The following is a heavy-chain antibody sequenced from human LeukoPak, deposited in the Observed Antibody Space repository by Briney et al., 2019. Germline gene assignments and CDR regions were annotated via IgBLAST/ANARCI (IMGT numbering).Heavy chain of an antibody. CDR1: GYTFSTYG. Sequence: ASVKVSCKASGYTFSTYGFTWVRQAPGQGLEWMGWISTYNGNRNYAQKLQGRVTMTTDTSTSTAYMELRSLRSDDTAVYYCVRDQFGSSSDYWGQGTLVTVSS. V-gene: IGHV1-18*01. D-gene: IGHD6-13*01. CDR3: VRDQFGSSSDY. CDR2: ISTYNGNR. J-gene: IGHJ4*02.